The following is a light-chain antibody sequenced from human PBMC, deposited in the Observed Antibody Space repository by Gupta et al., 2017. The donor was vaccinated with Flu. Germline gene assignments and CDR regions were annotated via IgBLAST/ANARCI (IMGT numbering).Light chain of an antibody. CDR2: KTS. Sequence: DIQMTQLPSTLSASVVDRVTISCRASQSISSLLAWYQQKPGKAPTILIYKTSSLKSGVPSRCRGSGSGTEITLTINSLQPDDSATYYCQLQHTLGQGTKLEIK. V-gene: IGKV1-5*03. CDR3: QLQHT. J-gene: IGKJ2*01. CDR1: QSISSL.